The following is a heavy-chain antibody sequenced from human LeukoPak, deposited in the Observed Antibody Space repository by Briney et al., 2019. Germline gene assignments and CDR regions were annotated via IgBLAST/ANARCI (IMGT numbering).Heavy chain of an antibody. Sequence: GSLRLSCAASGFIFSSYSMNWVRQPPGKGLEWIGEINHSGSTNYNPSLKSRVTISVDTSKNRFSLKLSSVTAADTAVYYCARGSRWGKRWAFDIWGQGTMVTVSS. CDR3: ARGSRWGKRWAFDI. J-gene: IGHJ3*02. D-gene: IGHD4-23*01. V-gene: IGHV4-34*01. CDR2: INHSGST. CDR1: GFIFSSYS.